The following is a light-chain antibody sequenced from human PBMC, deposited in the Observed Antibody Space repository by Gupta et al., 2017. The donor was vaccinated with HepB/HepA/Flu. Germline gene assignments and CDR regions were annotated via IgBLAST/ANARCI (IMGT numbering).Light chain of an antibody. V-gene: IGLV2-14*03. CDR1: SSDVGGYNY. J-gene: IGLJ2*01. CDR3: SSYTSSIDVL. CDR2: DVS. Sequence: QSALTQPASVSGSPGQSLTISCTGTSSDVGGYNYVSWYQQHPGKAPKLMIYDVSTRLSGVSTRFSGSKSGNTASLTISGLQAEDEADYYCSSYTSSIDVLFGGGTKLTVL.